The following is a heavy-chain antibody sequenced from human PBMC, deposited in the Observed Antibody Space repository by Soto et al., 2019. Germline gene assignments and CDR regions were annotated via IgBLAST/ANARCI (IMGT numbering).Heavy chain of an antibody. Sequence: GGSLRLPCAASGFTFSSSWMHWFCQAPEKGLEWVADIKCDGSEKYYVDSVKGRLTISRDNAKNSLYLQVNSLRAEDMTVYYCVRGPYYYDSSGYYSSNWFDPWGQGTLVTVSS. D-gene: IGHD3-22*01. CDR2: IKCDGSEK. V-gene: IGHV3-7*03. J-gene: IGHJ5*02. CDR3: VRGPYYYDSSGYYSSNWFDP. CDR1: GFTFSSSW.